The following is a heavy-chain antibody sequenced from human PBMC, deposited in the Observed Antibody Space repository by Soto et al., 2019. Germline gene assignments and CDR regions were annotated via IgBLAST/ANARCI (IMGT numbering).Heavy chain of an antibody. J-gene: IGHJ4*02. CDR3: ARYCSGSSCYSLYYLDY. CDR2: INHSGST. V-gene: IGHV4-34*01. D-gene: IGHD2-15*01. CDR1: GGSFSGYY. Sequence: SETLSLTCAVYGGSFSGYYWSWIRQPPGKGLEWIGEINHSGSTNYNPSLKSRVTISVDTSKNQFSLKLSSVTAADTAVYYCARYCSGSSCYSLYYLDYWGQGTLVTVSS.